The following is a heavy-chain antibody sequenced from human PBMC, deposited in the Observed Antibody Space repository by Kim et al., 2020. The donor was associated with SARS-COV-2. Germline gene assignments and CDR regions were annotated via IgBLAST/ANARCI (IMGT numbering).Heavy chain of an antibody. CDR3: TRERGYSLSGWFDP. J-gene: IGHJ5*02. Sequence: SETLSLTCTVFGGSISSGSYYWSWIRQPAGKGLEWIGRIYASGSTNYNPSLKSRVTISVDTSQNQFSLKLSSVTAADTAVYYCTRERGYSLSGWFDPWGQRTLVTVSA. CDR2: IYASGST. D-gene: IGHD2-15*01. CDR1: GGSISSGSYY. V-gene: IGHV4-61*02.